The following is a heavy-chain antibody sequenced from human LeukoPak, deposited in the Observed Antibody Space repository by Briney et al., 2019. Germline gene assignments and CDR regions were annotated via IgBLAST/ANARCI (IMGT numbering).Heavy chain of an antibody. CDR3: ARGRYGWLPFDY. V-gene: IGHV4-59*01. Sequence: SEALSLTCTVSGGSISSYYWSWIRQPPGKGLEWIGYIYYSGSTNYNPSLKSRVTISVDTSKNQFSLKLSSVTAADTAVYYCARGRYGWLPFDYWGQGTLVTVSS. CDR1: GGSISSYY. D-gene: IGHD3-16*01. J-gene: IGHJ4*02. CDR2: IYYSGST.